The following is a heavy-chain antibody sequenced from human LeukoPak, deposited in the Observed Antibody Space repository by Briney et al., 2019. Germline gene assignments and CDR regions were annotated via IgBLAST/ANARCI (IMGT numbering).Heavy chain of an antibody. CDR3: ARDHAGIVLPAAVGAH. J-gene: IGHJ4*02. CDR1: GFTFSSYA. CDR2: IRGGSDFI. Sequence: GGSLRLSCAASGFTFSSYAMTWVRQAPGKGLEWVSSIRGGSDFIYHADPVKGRFTVSRDNAKNSLYLQMNSLRAEDTAVYYCARDHAGIVLPAAVGAHWGQGTLVTVSS. V-gene: IGHV3-21*01. D-gene: IGHD2-2*01.